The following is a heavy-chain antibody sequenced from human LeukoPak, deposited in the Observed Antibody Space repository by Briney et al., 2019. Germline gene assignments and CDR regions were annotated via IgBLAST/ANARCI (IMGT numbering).Heavy chain of an antibody. D-gene: IGHD5-18*01. J-gene: IGHJ4*02. CDR3: ARDRRGRGYSYGPLDY. CDR1: GFTFSSYA. CDR2: ISSNGGST. V-gene: IGHV3-64*01. Sequence: GGSLRLSCAASGFTFSSYAMSWVRQAPGKGLEYVSAISSNGGSTYYANSVKGRFTISRDNSKNTLYLQMGSLRAEDMAVYYCARDRRGRGYSYGPLDYWGQGTLVTVSS.